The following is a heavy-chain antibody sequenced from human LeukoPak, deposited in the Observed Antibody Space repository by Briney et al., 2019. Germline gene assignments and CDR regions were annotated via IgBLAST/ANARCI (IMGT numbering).Heavy chain of an antibody. CDR1: GYSISSGYY. V-gene: IGHV4-38-2*01. Sequence: SETLSLTCAVSGYSISSGYYWGWIRQPPGKGLEWIGSIYHSGSTYYNPSLKSRVTISVDTSKNQFSLKLSSVTAADTAVYYCARQDTAMVTDYWGQGTLVTVSS. CDR2: IYHSGST. CDR3: ARQDTAMVTDY. J-gene: IGHJ4*02. D-gene: IGHD5-18*01.